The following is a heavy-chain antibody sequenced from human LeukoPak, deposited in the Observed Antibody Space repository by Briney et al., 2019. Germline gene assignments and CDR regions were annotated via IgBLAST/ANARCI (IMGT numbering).Heavy chain of an antibody. CDR3: AREGSGSGVDY. D-gene: IGHD3-10*01. J-gene: IGHJ4*02. V-gene: IGHV3-48*01. CDR1: GFTFSSYS. CDR2: ISSSSSTI. Sequence: PGGSLTLYCAASGFTFSSYSTNWVRQAPGKGLEWVSYISSSSSTIYYADSVKGRFTISRDNAKNSLYLQMNSLRAEDTAVYYCAREGSGSGVDYWGQGTLVTVSS.